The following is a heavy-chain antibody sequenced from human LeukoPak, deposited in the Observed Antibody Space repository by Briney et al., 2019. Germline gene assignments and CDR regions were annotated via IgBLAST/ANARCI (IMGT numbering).Heavy chain of an antibody. CDR3: AKGALEWSYYFDY. CDR2: ISGSGGTT. D-gene: IGHD3-3*01. Sequence: PGGSLRLSCAVSGFTFSSYAMTWVRQAPGKGLECVSAISGSGGTTYYADSVKGRFTISRDNSKNTLYLQMSSLRAEDRAVYYCAKGALEWSYYFDYWGQGTLVTVSS. V-gene: IGHV3-23*01. CDR1: GFTFSSYA. J-gene: IGHJ4*02.